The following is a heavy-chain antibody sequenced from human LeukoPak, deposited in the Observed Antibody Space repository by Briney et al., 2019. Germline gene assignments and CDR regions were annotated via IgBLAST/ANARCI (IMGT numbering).Heavy chain of an antibody. CDR3: ARDYKYAFDN. V-gene: IGHV3-48*01. CDR1: GFTFSDYS. Sequence: GGSLRLYCAASGFTFSDYSMNGVRPAPGKGLEWISYIGIASANTNYADSVKGRFTISGDKAKNSLYLQMNSLRVEDTAVYYCARDYKYAFDNWGQGTLVTVSS. CDR2: IGIASANT. J-gene: IGHJ4*02. D-gene: IGHD5-24*01.